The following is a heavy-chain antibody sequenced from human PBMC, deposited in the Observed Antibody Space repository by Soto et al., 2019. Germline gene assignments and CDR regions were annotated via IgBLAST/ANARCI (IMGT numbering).Heavy chain of an antibody. CDR1: GGSFSGYY. CDR2: INHSGST. V-gene: IGHV4-34*01. Sequence: SETLSLTCAVYGGSFSGYYWSWIRQPPGKGLEWIGEINHSGSTNYNPSLKSRVTISVDTSKNQFSLKLSSVTAADTAVYYCARSVGSELQQLAVTNNWFDPWGQGTLVTVSS. J-gene: IGHJ5*02. CDR3: ARSVGSELQQLAVTNNWFDP. D-gene: IGHD6-13*01.